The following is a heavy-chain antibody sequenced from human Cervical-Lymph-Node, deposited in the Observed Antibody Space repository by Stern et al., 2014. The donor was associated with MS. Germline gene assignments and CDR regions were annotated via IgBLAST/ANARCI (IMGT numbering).Heavy chain of an antibody. Sequence: EVQLVESGGALAQPGGSLRLSCVASGFTFRNYAMAWVRQAPGKGPQWVSGINSGGYTTSYVESVRGRFTVSRDNSKNIVFLQMNSLRVDDTATYYCARDVGGRGEGVSAADCWGQGTLVSVSS. V-gene: IGHV3-23*04. CDR1: GFTFRNYA. CDR3: ARDVGGRGEGVSAADC. CDR2: INSGGYTT. D-gene: IGHD6-13*01. J-gene: IGHJ4*02.